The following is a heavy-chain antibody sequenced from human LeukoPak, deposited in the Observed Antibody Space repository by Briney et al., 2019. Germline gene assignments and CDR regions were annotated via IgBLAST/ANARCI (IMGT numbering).Heavy chain of an antibody. D-gene: IGHD4-17*01. J-gene: IGHJ6*03. Sequence: GASVKVSCKASGYTFTGYYMHWVRQTPGQGLEWMERINPNSGGTNYAQKFQGRVTMTRDTSITTAYMELSRLRSDDTAVYYCARPSTVTTVGYYYYYMDVWGKGTTVTVSS. CDR2: INPNSGGT. CDR3: ARPSTVTTVGYYYYYMDV. V-gene: IGHV1-2*06. CDR1: GYTFTGYY.